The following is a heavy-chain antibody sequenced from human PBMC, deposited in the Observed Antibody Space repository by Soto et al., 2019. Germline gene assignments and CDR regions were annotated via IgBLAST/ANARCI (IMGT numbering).Heavy chain of an antibody. CDR1: GFSLSTSGVG. D-gene: IGHD1-1*01. Sequence: QITLKESGPTLVKPTQTLTLTCTFSGFSLSTSGVGVGWIRQPPGKALEWLALIYWDDDKRYSPSLKSRLTITKDTSKHQVVLTMTNMDPVDTATYYCARTPGSYYYYGMDVWGQGTTVTVSS. CDR3: ARTPGSYYYYGMDV. CDR2: IYWDDDK. J-gene: IGHJ6*02. V-gene: IGHV2-5*02.